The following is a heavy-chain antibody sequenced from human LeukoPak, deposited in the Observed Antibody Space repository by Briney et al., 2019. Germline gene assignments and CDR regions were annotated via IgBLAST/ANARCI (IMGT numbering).Heavy chain of an antibody. CDR2: ISSSGRTI. Sequence: GGSPRLSCAASGFTFSSYEMNWVRQAPGKGLEWVSYISSSGRTIYYADSVKGRFTISRDNAKNSLYLQMNSLRAEDTAGYYCACGARWGNFDYWGQGTLVTVSS. CDR1: GFTFSSYE. J-gene: IGHJ4*02. CDR3: ACGARWGNFDY. V-gene: IGHV3-48*03. D-gene: IGHD3-16*01.